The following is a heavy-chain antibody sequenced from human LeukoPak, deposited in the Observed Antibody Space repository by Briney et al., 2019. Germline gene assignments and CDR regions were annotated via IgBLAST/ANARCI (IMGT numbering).Heavy chain of an antibody. CDR1: GFTFSSYA. Sequence: PGGPLRLSCAASGFTFSSYAMSWVRQAPGKGLEWVSAISGSGGSIYYAASVKGRSTISRDNSKNTLYLQMNSLRAEDTAVYYCAKDGGSSSWFDYYYYYYMDVWGKGTTVTVSS. V-gene: IGHV3-23*01. CDR3: AKDGGSSSWFDYYYYYYMDV. J-gene: IGHJ6*03. CDR2: ISGSGGSI. D-gene: IGHD6-13*01.